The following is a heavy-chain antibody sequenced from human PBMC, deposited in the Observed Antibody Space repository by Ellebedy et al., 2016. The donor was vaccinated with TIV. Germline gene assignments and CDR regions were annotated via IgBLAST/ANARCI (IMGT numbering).Heavy chain of an antibody. CDR2: ISGSGDST. V-gene: IGHV3-23*01. Sequence: GESLKISXAASGFSFSDFGMNWARLAPGKGLEWVSAISGSGDSTYYADSVKGRFTISRDNSRKTLYLQMNSLRAEDAAVYYCAKDDTTAMSFDYWGQGTLVTVSS. CDR3: AKDDTTAMSFDY. J-gene: IGHJ4*02. CDR1: GFSFSDFG. D-gene: IGHD4-17*01.